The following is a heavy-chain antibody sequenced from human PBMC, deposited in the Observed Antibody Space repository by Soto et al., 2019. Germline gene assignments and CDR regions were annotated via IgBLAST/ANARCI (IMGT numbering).Heavy chain of an antibody. V-gene: IGHV4-39*07. Sequence: SETLSLTCTVSGGSISSRSYYWGWIRQPPGKGLEWIGSIYYSGSTYYNPSLKSRFTISVDTSKNQFSLKLSSVTAADTAVYYCARDPKGGGDAFDIWGQGTMVTVSS. D-gene: IGHD3-16*01. J-gene: IGHJ3*02. CDR1: GGSISSRSYY. CDR3: ARDPKGGGDAFDI. CDR2: IYYSGST.